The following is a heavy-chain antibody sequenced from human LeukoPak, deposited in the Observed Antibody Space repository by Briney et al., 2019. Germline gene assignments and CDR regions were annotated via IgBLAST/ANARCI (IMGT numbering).Heavy chain of an antibody. Sequence: ASVKVSCKASGYTFTGYYIHWVRQAPGRGLEWMGWINPNSGGTNYAQKFQGRVTMTRDASISTAYMDLSRLRSDDTAVYYCARGSIVGATFAYFDSWGQGTLVTVSS. J-gene: IGHJ4*02. D-gene: IGHD1-26*01. V-gene: IGHV1-2*02. CDR2: INPNSGGT. CDR1: GYTFTGYY. CDR3: ARGSIVGATFAYFDS.